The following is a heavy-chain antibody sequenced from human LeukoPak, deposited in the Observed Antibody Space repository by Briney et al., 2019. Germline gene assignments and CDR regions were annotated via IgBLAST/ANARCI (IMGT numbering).Heavy chain of an antibody. Sequence: PGGSLRLSCAASGFSFSNAWMSWVREAPGKGLEWVGRIKSKTDGGTTDYAAPVKGRFTISRDDSKNTLYLQMNSLKTEDTAVYYCVRIQLWPRNDYWGQGTLVTVFS. D-gene: IGHD5-18*01. J-gene: IGHJ4*02. CDR3: VRIQLWPRNDY. CDR1: GFSFSNAW. CDR2: IKSKTDGGTT. V-gene: IGHV3-15*01.